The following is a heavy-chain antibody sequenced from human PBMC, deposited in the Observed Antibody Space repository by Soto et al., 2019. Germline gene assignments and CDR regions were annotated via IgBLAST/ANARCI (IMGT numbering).Heavy chain of an antibody. V-gene: IGHV3-48*03. CDR3: ARVKLVAVASLFSYYFDS. CDR1: DFTFSSYE. J-gene: IGHJ4*01. CDR2: ISTSGSII. Sequence: GGSLRLSCVASDFTFSSYEMNWVRQAPGKGLEWVSYISTSGSIIHYADSVKGRFTISRDNAKNSLYLQMNSLSAEDTAVYYCARVKLVAVASLFSYYFDSWGQGTLVTVS. D-gene: IGHD2-8*02.